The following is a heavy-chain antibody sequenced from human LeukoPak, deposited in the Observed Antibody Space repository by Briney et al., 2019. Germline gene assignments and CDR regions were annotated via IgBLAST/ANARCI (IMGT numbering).Heavy chain of an antibody. J-gene: IGHJ6*03. V-gene: IGHV1-69*05. CDR2: IIPIFGTA. CDR1: GGTFSSYA. CDR3: ARENGGANYYYYYMDV. Sequence: GTSVKVSCKASGGTFSSYAISWVRQAPGQGLEWMGGIIPIFGTANYAQKFQGRVTITTDESTSTAYMELSSLRSEDTAVYYCARENGGANYYYYYMDVWGKGTTVTVSS. D-gene: IGHD1-1*01.